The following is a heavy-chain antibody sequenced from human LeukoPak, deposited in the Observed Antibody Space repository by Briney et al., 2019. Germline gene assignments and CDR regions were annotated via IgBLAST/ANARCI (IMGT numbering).Heavy chain of an antibody. Sequence: ASVKVSCKASGYTFTGYYMHWVRQAPGQGLEWMEWINPDSGGTNSAQKFQGRVTMTRDTSISTVYMELSRLRSDDTAVYYCARALNLWNVDFDYWGQGTLVTVSS. CDR2: INPDSGGT. D-gene: IGHD3-3*01. V-gene: IGHV1-2*02. CDR3: ARALNLWNVDFDY. J-gene: IGHJ4*02. CDR1: GYTFTGYY.